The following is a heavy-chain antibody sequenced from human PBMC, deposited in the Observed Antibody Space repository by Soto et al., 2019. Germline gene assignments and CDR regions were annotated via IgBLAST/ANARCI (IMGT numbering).Heavy chain of an antibody. J-gene: IGHJ4*02. CDR2: IYYSGTT. CDR1: GDSISSGGYY. CDR3: VSTYYTGSSGAFDY. Sequence: QVQLQESGPGLVKPSQTLSLTCTVSGDSISSGGYYWSWIRQHPGKGLEWIGYIYYSGTTYYNPSLESRVPISAGTSENPFSLRVNSVTVADTAVYYCVSTYYTGSSGAFDYWGQGTLVTVSS. D-gene: IGHD3-22*01. V-gene: IGHV4-31*03.